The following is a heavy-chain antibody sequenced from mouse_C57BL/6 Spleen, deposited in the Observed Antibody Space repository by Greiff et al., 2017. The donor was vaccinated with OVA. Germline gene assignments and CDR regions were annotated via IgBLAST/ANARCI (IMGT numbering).Heavy chain of an antibody. V-gene: IGHV1-55*01. D-gene: IGHD1-1*01. Sequence: QVHVKQPGAELVKPGASVKMSCKASGYTFTSYWITWVKQRPGQGLEWIGDIYPGSGSTNYNEKFKSKATLTVDTSSSTAYMQLSSLTSEDSAVYYCARERDYYGSSYWYFDVWGTGTTVTVSS. CDR1: GYTFTSYW. J-gene: IGHJ1*03. CDR3: ARERDYYGSSYWYFDV. CDR2: IYPGSGST.